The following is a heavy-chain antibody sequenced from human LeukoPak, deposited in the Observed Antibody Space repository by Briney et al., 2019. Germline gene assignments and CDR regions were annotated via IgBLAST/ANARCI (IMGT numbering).Heavy chain of an antibody. V-gene: IGHV3-74*01. CDR1: GFTFSSHW. CDR3: ARARPVALFDY. D-gene: IGHD6-19*01. Sequence: GGSLRLSCAASGFTFSSHWMHWVRQAPGKGLVWVSRINSDGSSISYADSVKGRFTISRDNAKNTLYLQMNSLRAEDTAVYYCARARPVALFDYWGQGTLVTVSS. CDR2: INSDGSSI. J-gene: IGHJ4*02.